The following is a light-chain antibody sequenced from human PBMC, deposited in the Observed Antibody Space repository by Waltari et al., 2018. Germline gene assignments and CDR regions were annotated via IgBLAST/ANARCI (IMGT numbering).Light chain of an antibody. CDR3: CSYTGTYTHWV. CDR1: STDVGAYNY. J-gene: IGLJ3*02. CDR2: DVS. Sequence: QSALTQPRSVSGSPGQSVTISCTGTSTDVGAYNYVSWHQQHPAKAPNRMIYDVSKRPAGVPDRFSASKSGNTASLTISGLQAEDEADYYCCSYTGTYTHWVFGGGTKLTVL. V-gene: IGLV2-11*01.